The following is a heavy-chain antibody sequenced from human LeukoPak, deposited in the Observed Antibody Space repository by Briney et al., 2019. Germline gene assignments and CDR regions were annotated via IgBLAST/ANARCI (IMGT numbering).Heavy chain of an antibody. V-gene: IGHV3-30-3*01. J-gene: IGHJ4*02. CDR3: ARDPYYYDSSGYDY. CDR1: GFTFSSYA. CDR2: ISYDGSNK. Sequence: GGSLRLSRAASGFTFSSYAMHWVRQAPGKGLEWVAVISYDGSNKYYADSVKGRFTISRDNSKNTLYLQMNSLRAEDTAVYYCARDPYYYDSSGYDYWGQGTLVTVSS. D-gene: IGHD3-22*01.